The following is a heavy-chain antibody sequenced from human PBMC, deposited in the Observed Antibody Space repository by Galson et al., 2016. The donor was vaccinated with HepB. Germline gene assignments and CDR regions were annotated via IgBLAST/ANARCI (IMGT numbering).Heavy chain of an antibody. Sequence: LSLTCTVSGGSISSLSHYWGWIRQPPGKGLEWIASIFYSGSTNYNPSLKSRVIISVDTSKDQFSLKLSSVTAADTAVYYCARLQQLGRFDPWGQGTLVTVSS. J-gene: IGHJ5*02. CDR1: GGSISSLSHY. D-gene: IGHD4-11*01. CDR3: ARLQQLGRFDP. V-gene: IGHV4-39*01. CDR2: IFYSGST.